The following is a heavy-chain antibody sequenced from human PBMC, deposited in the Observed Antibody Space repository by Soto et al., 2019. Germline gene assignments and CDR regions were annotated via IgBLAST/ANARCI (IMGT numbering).Heavy chain of an antibody. Sequence: QVQLQESGPGLVKPSQTLSLTCSVSGGSISSGGYYWSWIRQPPGKGLERIGYIYYSANTHYNPSLKGRVSISADTSKNQFSLNLSSVTAADTAVYYCARSGGNSYYYGMDVWGQGTTVTVSS. CDR2: IYYSANT. CDR3: ARSGGNSYYYGMDV. CDR1: GGSISSGGYY. V-gene: IGHV4-31*02. D-gene: IGHD3-10*01. J-gene: IGHJ6*02.